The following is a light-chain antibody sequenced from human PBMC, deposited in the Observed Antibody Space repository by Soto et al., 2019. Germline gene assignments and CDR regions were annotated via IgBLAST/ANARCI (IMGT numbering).Light chain of an antibody. J-gene: IGKJ5*01. CDR2: GTS. Sequence: DIQMTQSPSSLSASVGDRVTITCRASQGIRNLLFCYQQKPEKAPKSLIYGTSNLESGVPSRFSGSGSGTDYTLTISSLQPEDFATYYCQQYDSYPITFGQGTRREIK. V-gene: IGKV1D-16*01. CDR1: QGIRNL. CDR3: QQYDSYPIT.